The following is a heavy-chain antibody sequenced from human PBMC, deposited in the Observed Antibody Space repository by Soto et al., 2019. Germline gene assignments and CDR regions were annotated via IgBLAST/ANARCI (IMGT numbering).Heavy chain of an antibody. J-gene: IGHJ4*02. CDR2: IRNKANSYIT. CDR1: GFIFSDHY. V-gene: IGHV3-72*01. Sequence: EVQLVDSGGGLVQPGGSLRLSCAASGFIFSDHYMDWVRQAPGKGLEWVGRIRNKANSYITEYAASVKGRFTVSRDDSKNSLYLQMNSLKTEDTAVYYCAREVNSAYVNYDYWGQGALVTVSS. CDR3: AREVNSAYVNYDY. D-gene: IGHD5-12*01.